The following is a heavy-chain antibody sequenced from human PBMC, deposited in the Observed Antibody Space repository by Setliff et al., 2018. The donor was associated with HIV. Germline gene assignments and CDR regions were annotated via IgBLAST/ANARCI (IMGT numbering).Heavy chain of an antibody. CDR3: TNDPTPVQLWFFSGYYAES. CDR1: GFTFSDYG. Sequence: GGSLRLSCAASGFTFSDYGMHWVRQAPGKGLEWVAFIYYDANNQYYAGSVKGRFTISRDNSKNTLYLEMSSLRAEDSTTYYCTNDPTPVQLWFFSGYYAESWGQGTVVTVSS. J-gene: IGHJ5*02. D-gene: IGHD1-1*01. V-gene: IGHV3-30*02. CDR2: IYYDANNQ.